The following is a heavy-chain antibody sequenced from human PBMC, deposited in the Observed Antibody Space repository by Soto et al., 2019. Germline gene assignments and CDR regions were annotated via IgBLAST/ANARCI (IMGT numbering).Heavy chain of an antibody. Sequence: QVQLVQSGPEVGKPGASVKVSCKASGYTFTGYYLHWVRQAPGQVLEWMGYINPDSGRTRYAQKFQGTVTMTRDTYITTAYLELSSLKYDDSAIFYCALSFSQTNIDVWGQGTTVIVSS. CDR2: INPDSGRT. V-gene: IGHV1-2*02. J-gene: IGHJ6*01. CDR1: GYTFTGYY. CDR3: ALSFSQTNIDV.